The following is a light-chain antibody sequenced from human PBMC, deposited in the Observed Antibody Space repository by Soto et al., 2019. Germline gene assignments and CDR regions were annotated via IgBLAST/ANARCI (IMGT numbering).Light chain of an antibody. J-gene: IGKJ2*01. CDR2: DTS. V-gene: IGKV3-20*01. CDR3: HQYGGSLPYT. Sequence: EIVLTQSPGTLYLSPGERATLSCRASQSVTSNYLAWYQHKPGQAPRLLIPDTSNRASGIPGRFSGSGSGTDFTLSISSLEPEDFAVYFCHQYGGSLPYTFGPGTKLEIK. CDR1: QSVTSNY.